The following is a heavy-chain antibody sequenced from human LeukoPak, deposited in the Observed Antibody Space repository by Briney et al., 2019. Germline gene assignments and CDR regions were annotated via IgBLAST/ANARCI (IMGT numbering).Heavy chain of an antibody. CDR1: NGSMTSDSYY. D-gene: IGHD2-2*03. CDR3: ARLWIVATWFNA. V-gene: IGHV4-39*02. CDR2: IFYSGKT. Sequence: SETLSLTCTVSNGSMTSDSYYWAWVRQPPGKGLEWIGTIFYSGKTYYSASLKSRVTVSLDTSKKNFSLRLSSVTAADTAVYYCARLWIVATWFNAWGQGALVTVSS. J-gene: IGHJ5*02.